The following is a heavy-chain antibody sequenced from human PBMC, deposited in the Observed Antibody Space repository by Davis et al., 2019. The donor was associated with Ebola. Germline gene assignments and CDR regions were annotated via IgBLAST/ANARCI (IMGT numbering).Heavy chain of an antibody. D-gene: IGHD3-3*01. V-gene: IGHV3-74*01. J-gene: IGHJ5*02. CDR3: AKAPSRFLEWLLYEWWFDP. Sequence: HTGGSLRLSCAASGFTFSNFWMHWVRQAPGKGLVCVSRINNDGSITNYADSVKGRFTISRDNSKNTLYLQMNSLRAEDTAVYYCAKAPSRFLEWLLYEWWFDPWGQGTLVTVSS. CDR2: INNDGSIT. CDR1: GFTFSNFW.